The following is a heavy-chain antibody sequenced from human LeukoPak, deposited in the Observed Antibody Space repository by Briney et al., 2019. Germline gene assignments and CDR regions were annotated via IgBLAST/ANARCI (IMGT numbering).Heavy chain of an antibody. Sequence: GGSLRLSCAASGFTLSSYAMSWVRQAPGKGLEWVSAISGSGGSTYYADSVKGRFTISRDNSKNTLYLQMNGLRAEDTAVYYCAKGGGDIVVVPAAMLYYFDYWGQGTLVTVSS. CDR3: AKGGGDIVVVPAAMLYYFDY. V-gene: IGHV3-23*01. CDR2: ISGSGGST. J-gene: IGHJ4*02. CDR1: GFTLSSYA. D-gene: IGHD2-2*01.